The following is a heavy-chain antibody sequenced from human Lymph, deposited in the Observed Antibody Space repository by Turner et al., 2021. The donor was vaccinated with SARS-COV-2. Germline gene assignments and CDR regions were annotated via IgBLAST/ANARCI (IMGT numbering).Heavy chain of an antibody. D-gene: IGHD5-12*01. CDR1: GFYFSSYG. CDR2: IWYDGSTN. CDR3: ATVKGYHGYDLRYYYGMDV. J-gene: IGHJ6*02. Sequence: QVQLVESGGGVVEPGRSLRLSCAASGFYFSSYGMHWVRQAPGKGVEWVAIIWYDGSTNYYAESVKGRFTISRDNSKNTLYLQMNSLTAEDTAVYYCATVKGYHGYDLRYYYGMDVWGQGTTVTVSS. V-gene: IGHV3-33*01.